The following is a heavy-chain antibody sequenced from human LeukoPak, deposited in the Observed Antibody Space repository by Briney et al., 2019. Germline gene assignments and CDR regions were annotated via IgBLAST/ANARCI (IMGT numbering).Heavy chain of an antibody. J-gene: IGHJ5*02. CDR3: ARSSIREPFDP. V-gene: IGHV4-39*01. Sequence: SETLSLTCTVSGGSISSSSYYWGWIRQPPGKGLEWIGSIYYSGSTYYNPSLKSRVTISVDTSKNQFSLKLSSVTAADTAVYYCARSSIREPFDPWGQGTLVTVSS. D-gene: IGHD1-26*01. CDR2: IYYSGST. CDR1: GGSISSSSYY.